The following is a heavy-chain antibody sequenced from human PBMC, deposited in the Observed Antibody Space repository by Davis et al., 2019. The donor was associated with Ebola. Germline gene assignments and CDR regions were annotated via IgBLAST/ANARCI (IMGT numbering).Heavy chain of an antibody. CDR2: IKTDGSTT. D-gene: IGHD3-10*01. CDR3: ARAPTYYSSARYYFDY. V-gene: IGHV3-74*01. Sequence: PGGSLRLSCVASGFTFSNYWMHWVRQAPGQGLVWVSRIKTDGSTTTYADSVKGRFTISRDNAENTVYLQMNSLRVEDTAVYYCARAPTYYSSARYYFDYWGQGTLVTVSS. J-gene: IGHJ4*02. CDR1: GFTFSNYW.